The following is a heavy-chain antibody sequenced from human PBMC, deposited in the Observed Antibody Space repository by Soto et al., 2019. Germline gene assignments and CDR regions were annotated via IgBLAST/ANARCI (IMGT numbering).Heavy chain of an antibody. D-gene: IGHD2-15*01. CDR2: IYYSGST. Sequence: SETLSLTCTVSGGSISSYYWSWIRQPPGKGLEWIGYIYYSGSTNYNPSLKSRVTISVDTSKNQFSPKLSSVTAADTAVYYCAREAYCSGGSCPNAHLVFDYWGQGTLVTVSS. V-gene: IGHV4-59*01. CDR1: GGSISSYY. J-gene: IGHJ4*02. CDR3: AREAYCSGGSCPNAHLVFDY.